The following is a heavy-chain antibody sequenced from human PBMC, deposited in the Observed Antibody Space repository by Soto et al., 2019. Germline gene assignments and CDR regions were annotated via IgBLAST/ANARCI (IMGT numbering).Heavy chain of an antibody. CDR3: AKRPLTAAGFDY. D-gene: IGHD6-13*01. V-gene: IGHV3-23*01. J-gene: IGHJ4*02. CDR1: GFTFSNYA. Sequence: EVQLLESGGGLVQPGGSLRLSCAASGFTFSNYAMTWVRQAPGKGLEWVSVITGSGGGTYFVDSVKGRFTISRDNSKNTVYLQMNSLRAEHTSVYYCAKRPLTAAGFDYWGQGTLVTVSS. CDR2: ITGSGGGT.